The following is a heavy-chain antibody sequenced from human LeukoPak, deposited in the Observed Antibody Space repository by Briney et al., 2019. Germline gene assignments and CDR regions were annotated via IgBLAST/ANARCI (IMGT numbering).Heavy chain of an antibody. CDR2: IYPNSGAT. J-gene: IGHJ4*02. CDR1: GYTFTGYY. Sequence: ASVKVPCKASGYTFTGYYMHWVRQAPGQGLEWMGWIYPNSGATKYAQKFQGRVTMTRDTSISTAYMELSGLRSDDTAVYYCGTLLSNGPFDYWGQVSLVTVSS. V-gene: IGHV1-2*02. CDR3: GTLLSNGPFDY.